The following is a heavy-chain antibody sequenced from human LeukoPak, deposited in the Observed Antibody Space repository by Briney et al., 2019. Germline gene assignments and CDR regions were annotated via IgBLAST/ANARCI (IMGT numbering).Heavy chain of an antibody. CDR2: LYDSGSS. V-gene: IGHV4-38-2*02. CDR3: ARGVGYDDTLGSYYGFFDY. D-gene: IGHD3-22*01. CDR1: GYSISRAYS. Sequence: SETLSLTCSVSGYSISRAYSWGWVRQPPGKGLEWIGSLYDSGSSYYNPSLKSRVTLSVDTSKNELSLQLNSVTAADMAVYFCARGVGYDDTLGSYYGFFDYWGQGTLVAVSS. J-gene: IGHJ4*02.